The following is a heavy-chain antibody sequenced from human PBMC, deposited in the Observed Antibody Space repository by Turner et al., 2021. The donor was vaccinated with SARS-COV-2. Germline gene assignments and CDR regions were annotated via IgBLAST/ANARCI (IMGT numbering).Heavy chain of an antibody. V-gene: IGHV4-39*01. D-gene: IGHD3-10*01. Sequence: QLQLQESGPGLVKPSETLSLTCPFSGGSISSSNYYWGWIRQPPGKGLEWIGSIYYSGSTYYNPSLKSRVTISVDTSKNQFSLKLSSVTAEDTAVYYCARLLNPGSYYYYYYGMDVWGQGTTVTVSS. CDR3: ARLLNPGSYYYYYYGMDV. CDR1: GGSISSSNYY. CDR2: IYYSGST. J-gene: IGHJ6*02.